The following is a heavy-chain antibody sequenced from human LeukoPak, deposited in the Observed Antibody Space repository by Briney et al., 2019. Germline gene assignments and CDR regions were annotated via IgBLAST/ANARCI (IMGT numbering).Heavy chain of an antibody. V-gene: IGHV3-9*01. D-gene: IGHD5-12*01. CDR1: GFTFHHYA. CDR2: ISWNSAYI. Sequence: GRSLRLSCAASGFTFHHYAIHWVRQVPGKGLEWVSGISWNSAYIGYADSVKGRFTISRDNAKNSVYLQMNSLRAEDTALYYCAKDKAPLYSGYDWDLDFWGQGTTVTVSS. CDR3: AKDKAPLYSGYDWDLDF. J-gene: IGHJ4*02.